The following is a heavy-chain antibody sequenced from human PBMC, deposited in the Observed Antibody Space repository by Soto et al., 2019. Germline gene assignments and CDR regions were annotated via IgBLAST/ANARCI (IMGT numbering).Heavy chain of an antibody. D-gene: IGHD1-1*01. CDR2: IYNSGST. J-gene: IGHJ5*02. CDR1: GGSVSSGRHY. Sequence: PSETLSLTCTVSGGSVSSGRHYWSWIRQPPGKGLEWIAYIYNSGSTNYNPSLKSRVTISIDTSKNQFSLKLSSVTAADPAVYYCARFWRAGNWFDPWGQGTLVTSPQ. CDR3: ARFWRAGNWFDP. V-gene: IGHV4-61*01.